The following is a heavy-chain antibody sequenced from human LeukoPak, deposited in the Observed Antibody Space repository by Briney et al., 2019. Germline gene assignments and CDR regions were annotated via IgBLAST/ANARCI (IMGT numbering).Heavy chain of an antibody. D-gene: IGHD3-22*01. V-gene: IGHV4-61*02. Sequence: PSETLSLTCTVSGGSISSGSYYWSWIRQPAGKGLEWIGRIYTSGSTNYNPSLKSRVTISVDTSKNQFSLKLRSVTAADTAVYYCARVGRYYDISGVRNWFDPWGQGTQVTVSS. CDR1: GGSISSGSYY. CDR3: ARVGRYYDISGVRNWFDP. J-gene: IGHJ5*02. CDR2: IYTSGST.